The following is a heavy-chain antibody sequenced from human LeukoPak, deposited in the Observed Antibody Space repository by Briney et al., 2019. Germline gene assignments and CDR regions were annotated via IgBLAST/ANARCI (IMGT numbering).Heavy chain of an antibody. D-gene: IGHD2-15*01. J-gene: IGHJ4*02. CDR1: GFTFSSYW. CDR3: ATSTYCSGGSCYSRTFQY. V-gene: IGHV3-74*01. Sequence: GGSLRLSCAASGFTFSSYWMHWVRQAPGKGLVWVSRINSDGSSTTYADSVKGRFTISRDNAKSTLYLQMNSLRAEDTAVYYCATSTYCSGGSCYSRTFQYWGQGTLVTVSS. CDR2: INSDGSST.